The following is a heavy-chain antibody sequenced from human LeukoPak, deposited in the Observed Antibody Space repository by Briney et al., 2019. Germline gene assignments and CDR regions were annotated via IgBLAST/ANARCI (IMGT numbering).Heavy chain of an antibody. V-gene: IGHV3-11*01. CDR3: AKLVVPAANAVDS. J-gene: IGHJ4*02. CDR2: VGTAGKRI. D-gene: IGHD2-2*01. Sequence: GGSLRLSCAASGFTFSDYYMSWIRQAPGKGLEWIAYVGTAGKRIDYAESVRGRFTTSRDDAKSSLFLQMDSLTVEDTAPYYCAKLVVPAANAVDSWGQGTLVTVSP. CDR1: GFTFSDYY.